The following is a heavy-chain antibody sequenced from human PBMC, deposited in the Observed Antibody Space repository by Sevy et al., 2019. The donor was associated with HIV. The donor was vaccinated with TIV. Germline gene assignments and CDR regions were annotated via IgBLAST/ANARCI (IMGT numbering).Heavy chain of an antibody. CDR2: ISYDGSNK. J-gene: IGHJ4*02. V-gene: IGHV3-30-3*01. CDR1: GFTFSSYA. Sequence: LSLTCAASGFTFSSYAMHSVRQAPGKGLEWVAVISYDGSNKYYADSVKGRFTISRDNSKNTLYLQMNSLRAEDTAVYYCARGYSGSSDNPPNIDYWGQGTLVTVSS. CDR3: ARGYSGSSDNPPNIDY. D-gene: IGHD1-26*01.